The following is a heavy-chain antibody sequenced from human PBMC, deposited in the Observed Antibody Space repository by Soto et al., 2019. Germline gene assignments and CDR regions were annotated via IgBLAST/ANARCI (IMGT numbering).Heavy chain of an antibody. Sequence: EILSGTVAVFCGPLRCYDWTWIRQRPGKEMEWIEEINHSGSTNYNPSLKSRVTISVDPSKNQFSLKLSSVTAADTAVYYCASNYGGNTHYFDYWGQGPLVT. CDR3: ASNYGGNTHYFDY. V-gene: IGHV4-34*01. CDR2: INHSGST. CDR1: CGPLRCYD. J-gene: IGHJ4*02. D-gene: IGHD4-17*01.